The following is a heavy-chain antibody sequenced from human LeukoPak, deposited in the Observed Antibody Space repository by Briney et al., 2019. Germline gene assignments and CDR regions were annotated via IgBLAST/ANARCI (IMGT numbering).Heavy chain of an antibody. CDR1: GFTFSSYW. Sequence: GGSLRLSCAASGFTFSSYWMSWVRQAPGKGLEWVANIKQDGSEKYNVGSVKGRFTISRGNAKNSLYLQMNSLRAEDTAVYYCARELRDYYYYMDVWGKGTTVTVSS. J-gene: IGHJ6*03. CDR3: ARELRDYYYYMDV. CDR2: IKQDGSEK. V-gene: IGHV3-7*01.